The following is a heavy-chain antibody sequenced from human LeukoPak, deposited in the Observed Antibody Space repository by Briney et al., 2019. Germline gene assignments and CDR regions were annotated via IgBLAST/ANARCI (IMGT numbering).Heavy chain of an antibody. V-gene: IGHV4-59*01. D-gene: IGHD2-2*02. CDR2: IYYSGST. J-gene: IGHJ6*03. CDR3: ARVGVVVVPAAIGYYYYYMDV. CDR1: GGSISSYY. Sequence: SETLSLTCTVSGGSISSYYWSWIRQPPGKGLEWIGYIYYSGSTNYNPSLKSRVTISVDTSKNQFSLKLSSVTAADTAVYYCARVGVVVVPAAIGYYYYYMDVWGKGTTVTISS.